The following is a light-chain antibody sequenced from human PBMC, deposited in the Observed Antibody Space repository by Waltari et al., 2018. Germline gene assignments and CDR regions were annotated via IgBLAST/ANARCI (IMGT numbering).Light chain of an antibody. V-gene: IGKV4-1*01. J-gene: IGKJ4*01. CDR1: QSVLYSSNNNNY. CDR3: QQSYSIPLT. Sequence: DIVMTQSPDYLAVSLGERATINCKYTQSVLYSSNNNNYLTWYQQKPGKPPKLLIYWASTRESGVPDRFSGSGSGTDFTLTISSLQAEDVSVYYCQQSYSIPLTFGGGTKVEIK. CDR2: WAS.